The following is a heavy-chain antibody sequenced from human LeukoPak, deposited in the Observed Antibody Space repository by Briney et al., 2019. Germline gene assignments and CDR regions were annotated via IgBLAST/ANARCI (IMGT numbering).Heavy chain of an antibody. J-gene: IGHJ4*02. V-gene: IGHV3-23*01. Sequence: GPLRLSCAVSGITLSNYAMSWVRQAPGKGLELIAGISGSGCGTNYADSVKGRFTISRDNSKNTLYLQMNNLRVDDTAVYFCAKRGVVIRVILVGFHKEAYYFDSWGQGALVTVSS. D-gene: IGHD3-22*01. CDR2: ISGSGCGT. CDR3: AKRGVVIRVILVGFHKEAYYFDS. CDR1: GITLSNYA.